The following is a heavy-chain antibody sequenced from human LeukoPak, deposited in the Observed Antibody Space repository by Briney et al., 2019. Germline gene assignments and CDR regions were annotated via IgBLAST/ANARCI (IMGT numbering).Heavy chain of an antibody. Sequence: SVKVSCKASGGTFSSYAISWVRQAPGQGLEWMGGIIPIFGTANYAQKFQGRVTITADESTSTAYMELSSLRSEDTAVYYCARGQDWQVTYYYYMDVWGKGTTVTVSS. J-gene: IGHJ6*03. CDR1: GGTFSSYA. V-gene: IGHV1-69*01. CDR2: IIPIFGTA. D-gene: IGHD3/OR15-3a*01. CDR3: ARGQDWQVTYYYYMDV.